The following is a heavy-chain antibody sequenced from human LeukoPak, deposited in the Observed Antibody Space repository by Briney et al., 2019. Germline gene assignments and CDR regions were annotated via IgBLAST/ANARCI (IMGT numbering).Heavy chain of an antibody. CDR2: ISGSGGST. V-gene: IGHV3-23*01. Sequence: SCKASGGTFSSYAMSWVRQAPGKGLEWVSAISGSGGSTYYADSVKGRFTISRDNSKNTLYLQMNSLRAEDTAVYYCAKGEMATITYFDYWGQGTLVTVSS. CDR1: GGTFSSYA. J-gene: IGHJ4*02. CDR3: AKGEMATITYFDY. D-gene: IGHD5-24*01.